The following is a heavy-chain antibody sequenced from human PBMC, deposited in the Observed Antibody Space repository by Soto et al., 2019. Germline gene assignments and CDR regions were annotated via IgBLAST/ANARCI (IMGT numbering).Heavy chain of an antibody. CDR2: INHSGST. D-gene: IGHD1-7*01. Sequence: QVQLQQWGAGLLKPSETLSLTCAVYGGSFSGYYWSWIRQPPGKGLEWIGAINHSGSTNYNPALNGRVTIAVDTSKNQFSLKLSSVTAADTVVYYCARTRLISTGTTPFDYLGQGTLVTVSS. J-gene: IGHJ4*02. V-gene: IGHV4-34*01. CDR3: ARTRLISTGTTPFDY. CDR1: GGSFSGYY.